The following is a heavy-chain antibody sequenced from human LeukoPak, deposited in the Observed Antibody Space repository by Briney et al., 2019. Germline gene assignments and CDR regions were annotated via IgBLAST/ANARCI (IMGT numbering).Heavy chain of an antibody. CDR3: ARDIVGATLGRRN. CDR2: IIPIFGTA. Sequence: ASVKVSCKASGGTFSSYAISWVRQAPGQGLEWMGRIIPIFGTANYAQKFQGRVTITTDESTSTAYMELSSLRSEDTAVYYCARDIVGATLGRRNWGQGTLVTVSS. V-gene: IGHV1-69*05. D-gene: IGHD1-26*01. CDR1: GGTFSSYA. J-gene: IGHJ4*02.